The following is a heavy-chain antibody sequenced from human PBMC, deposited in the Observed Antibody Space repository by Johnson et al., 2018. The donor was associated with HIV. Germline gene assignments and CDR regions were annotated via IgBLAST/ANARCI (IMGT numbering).Heavy chain of an antibody. CDR3: AKTRMGGILDAFDL. J-gene: IGHJ3*01. D-gene: IGHD3-10*01. Sequence: QVQLVESGGGVVQPGRSLRLSCAASGFTFSSYGMYWVRQAPGKGLEWVAVISYDGSEKYFADSVKGRFAVSRDSSKNTLYLQMNSLRAEDTAVFYCAKTRMGGILDAFDLWGQGTMVTVSS. CDR2: ISYDGSEK. CDR1: GFTFSSYG. V-gene: IGHV3-30*19.